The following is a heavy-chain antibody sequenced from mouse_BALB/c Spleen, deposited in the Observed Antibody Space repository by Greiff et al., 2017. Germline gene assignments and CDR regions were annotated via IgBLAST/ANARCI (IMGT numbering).Heavy chain of an antibody. J-gene: IGHJ4*01. CDR2: INPYNDGT. CDR3: AREGFRITTYAMDY. Sequence: EVQRVESGPELVKPGASVKMSCKASGYTFTSYVMHWVKQKPGQGLEWIGYINPYNDGTKYNEKFKGKATLTSDKSSSTAYMELSSLTSEDSAVYYCAREGFRITTYAMDYWGQGTSVTVSS. D-gene: IGHD2-4*01. CDR1: GYTFTSYV. V-gene: IGHV1-14*01.